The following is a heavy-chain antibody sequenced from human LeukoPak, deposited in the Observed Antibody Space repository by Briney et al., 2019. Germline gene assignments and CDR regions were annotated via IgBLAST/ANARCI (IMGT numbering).Heavy chain of an antibody. CDR3: ARYYNGSFY. V-gene: IGHV3-7*01. D-gene: IGHD3-10*01. CDR1: GFSLSNYW. Sequence: GGSLRLSCAASGFSLSNYWLSWVRQAPGKGLEWVANIKQDGSEKYYVDSVKGRFTISRDNAENSLYLQMNSLRAEDTAVYYCARYYNGSFYWGQGTLVTVSS. CDR2: IKQDGSEK. J-gene: IGHJ4*02.